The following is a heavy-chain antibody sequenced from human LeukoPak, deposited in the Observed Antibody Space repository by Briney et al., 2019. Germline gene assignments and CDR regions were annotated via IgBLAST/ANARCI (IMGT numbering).Heavy chain of an antibody. V-gene: IGHV4-4*07. D-gene: IGHD6-19*01. Sequence: SETLSLTCTVSGGSISSYYWSWIRQPAGKGLEWIGRIYTSRSTDYNPSLKSRVTMSVDTSKNQFSLKLSSVTAADTAVYYCARERSRYSSGWYYWGQGTLVTVSS. CDR3: ARERSRYSSGWYY. J-gene: IGHJ4*02. CDR2: IYTSRST. CDR1: GGSISSYY.